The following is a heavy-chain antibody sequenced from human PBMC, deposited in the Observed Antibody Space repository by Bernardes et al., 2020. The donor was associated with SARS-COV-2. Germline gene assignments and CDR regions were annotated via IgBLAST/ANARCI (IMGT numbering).Heavy chain of an antibody. CDR3: VREGYSGSSDY. CDR2: INGDGSST. D-gene: IGHD5-12*01. V-gene: IGHV3-74*01. J-gene: IGHJ4*02. Sequence: SLRLSCVASGFTFSNYWMHWVRQAPGKGLVWVSRINGDGSSTSYTDSVKGRFTISRDNAENTLSLQMNSLRAEDTAVYYCVREGYSGSSDYWGQGTLVTVSP. CDR1: GFTFSNYW.